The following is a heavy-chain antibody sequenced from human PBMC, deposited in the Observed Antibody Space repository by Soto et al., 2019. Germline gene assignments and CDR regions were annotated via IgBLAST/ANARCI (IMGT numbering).Heavy chain of an antibody. CDR2: INGNGGST. Sequence: PGGSLSLSCAASGFTFSSHAVSWVRQAPEKAVEWVSGINGNGGSTGYADSVKGRFTISRDNAKNSLYLQMNSLRAEDTALYYCARAADYYDSSGGAFDIWGQGTMVTVSS. J-gene: IGHJ3*02. CDR1: GFTFSSHA. V-gene: IGHV3-20*04. D-gene: IGHD3-22*01. CDR3: ARAADYYDSSGGAFDI.